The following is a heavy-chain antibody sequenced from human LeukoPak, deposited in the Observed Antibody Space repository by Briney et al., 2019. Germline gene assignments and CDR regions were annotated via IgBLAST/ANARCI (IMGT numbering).Heavy chain of an antibody. V-gene: IGHV4-59*01. Sequence: SETLSLTCTVSGGSISRYYWSWIRHPPGKGLEWIGYIYYSGSTNYNPSLKSRVTISVDTSKNQFSLKLSSVTAADTAVYYCARDLGYSSSRDAFDIWGQGTMVTASS. J-gene: IGHJ3*02. CDR3: ARDLGYSSSRDAFDI. CDR2: IYYSGST. CDR1: GGSISRYY. D-gene: IGHD6-13*01.